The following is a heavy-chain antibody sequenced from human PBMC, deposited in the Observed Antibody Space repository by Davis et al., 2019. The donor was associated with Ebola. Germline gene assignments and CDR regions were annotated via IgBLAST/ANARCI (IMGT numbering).Heavy chain of an antibody. D-gene: IGHD3-3*01. CDR2: IWYDGSNK. J-gene: IGHJ5*02. CDR3: ARDGATYYDFWSDNWFDP. V-gene: IGHV3-33*01. CDR1: GFTFSSYG. Sequence: GESLKISCAASGFTFSSYGMHWVRQAPGKGLEWVAVIWYDGSNKYYADSVKGRFTISRDNSKNTLYLQMNSLRAEDTAVYYCARDGATYYDFWSDNWFDPWGQGTLVTVSS.